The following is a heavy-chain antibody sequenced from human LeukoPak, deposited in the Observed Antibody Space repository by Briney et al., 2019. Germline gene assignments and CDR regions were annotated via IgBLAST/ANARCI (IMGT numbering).Heavy chain of an antibody. J-gene: IGHJ4*02. D-gene: IGHD3-9*01. CDR2: IIPIFGTA. Sequence: ASVTVSCKASGGTFSSYAISWVGQAPGQGLEWMGGIIPIFGTANYAQKFQGRVTITADKSTSTAYMELSSLRSEDTAVYYCARAPPSYDILTGYPPGDYWGQGTLVTVSS. V-gene: IGHV1-69*06. CDR3: ARAPPSYDILTGYPPGDY. CDR1: GGTFSSYA.